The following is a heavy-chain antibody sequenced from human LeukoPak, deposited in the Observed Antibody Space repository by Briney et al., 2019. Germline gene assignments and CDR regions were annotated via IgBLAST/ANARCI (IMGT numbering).Heavy chain of an antibody. V-gene: IGHV3-7*05. CDR1: GFTFSSYW. D-gene: IGHD6-13*01. Sequence: GGSLRLSCAASGFTFSSYWMSWVRQAPGKGLEWVANIKQDGSEKYYVDSVKGRFTISRDNAKNSLYLQMNSLRAEDTAVYYSSLEGSSWYRYFQHWGQGTLVTVSS. CDR3: SLEGSSWYRYFQH. CDR2: IKQDGSEK. J-gene: IGHJ1*01.